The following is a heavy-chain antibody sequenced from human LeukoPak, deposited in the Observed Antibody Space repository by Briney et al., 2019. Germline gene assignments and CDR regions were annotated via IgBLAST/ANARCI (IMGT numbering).Heavy chain of an antibody. V-gene: IGHV3-23*01. Sequence: PGGSLRLSCAASGFTFSSYAMSWVRQAPGKGLEWVSAIIGSGSSTYYADSVKGRFTISRDNSKNTLYLQMNSLRAEDTAVYYCARSSSDSYPHFDYWGQGTLVTVSS. J-gene: IGHJ4*02. CDR1: GFTFSSYA. CDR2: IIGSGSST. CDR3: ARSSSDSYPHFDY. D-gene: IGHD6-19*01.